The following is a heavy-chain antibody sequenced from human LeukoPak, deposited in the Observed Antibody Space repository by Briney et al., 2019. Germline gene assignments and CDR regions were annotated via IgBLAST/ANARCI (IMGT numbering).Heavy chain of an antibody. V-gene: IGHV3-48*04. CDR3: ARDRPPFDY. Sequence: GGSLRLSCAASGFTFSSYGMHWVRQAPGKGLEWVSYISSSGSTIYYADSVKGRFTISRDNAKNSLYLQMNSLRAEDTAVYYCARDRPPFDYWGQGTLVTVSS. J-gene: IGHJ4*02. CDR2: ISSSGSTI. CDR1: GFTFSSYG.